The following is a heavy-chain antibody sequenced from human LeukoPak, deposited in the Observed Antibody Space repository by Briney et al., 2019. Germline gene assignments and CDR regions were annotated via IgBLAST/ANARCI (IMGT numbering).Heavy chain of an antibody. CDR2: IIPTFGTA. V-gene: IGHV1-69*13. Sequence: GASVTVSCKASGGTFSSYAISWVRQAPGQGLEWMGGIIPTFGTANYAQKFQGRVTITADESTSTAYMELSSLRSEDTAVYYCALVEYSSSSGLGRYNWFDPWGQGTLVTVSS. D-gene: IGHD6-6*01. CDR3: ALVEYSSSSGLGRYNWFDP. CDR1: GGTFSSYA. J-gene: IGHJ5*02.